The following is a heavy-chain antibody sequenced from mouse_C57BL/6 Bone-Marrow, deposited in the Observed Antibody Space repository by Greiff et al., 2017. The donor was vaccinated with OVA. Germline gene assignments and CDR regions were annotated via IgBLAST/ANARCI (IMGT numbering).Heavy chain of an antibody. CDR2: IWSDGST. J-gene: IGHJ4*01. V-gene: IGHV2-6-1*01. D-gene: IGHD1-1*01. Sequence: VKLVESGPGLVAPSQSLSITCTVSGFSLTSYGVHWVRQPPGKGLEWLVVIWSDGSTTYNSALKSRLSISKDNSKSQVFLKMNSLQTDDTAMYYCARHPPYYYGSSYYAMDYWGQGTSVTVSS. CDR3: ARHPPYYYGSSYYAMDY. CDR1: GFSLTSYG.